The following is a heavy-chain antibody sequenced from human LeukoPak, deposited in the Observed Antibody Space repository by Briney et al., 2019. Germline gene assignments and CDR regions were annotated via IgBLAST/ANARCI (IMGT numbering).Heavy chain of an antibody. CDR2: ISGSGGST. CDR3: AKYRHWNGGYDY. Sequence: GGSLRLSCAASGFTFNSYAMSWVRQAPGKGLEWVSAISGSGGSTYYADSVKGRFTISRDSSKNTLYLQMNSLRAEDTAVYYCAKYRHWNGGYDYWGQGTLVTVSS. D-gene: IGHD1-1*01. J-gene: IGHJ4*02. CDR1: GFTFNSYA. V-gene: IGHV3-23*01.